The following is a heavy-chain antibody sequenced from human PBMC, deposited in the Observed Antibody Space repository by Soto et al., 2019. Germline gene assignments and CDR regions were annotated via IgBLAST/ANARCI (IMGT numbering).Heavy chain of an antibody. CDR1: GFSLTTDRVS. CDR3: AHAYGGRSLY. V-gene: IGHV2-5*02. CDR2: IYWDDSK. J-gene: IGHJ4*02. Sequence: QITLEESGPTLVKPTQTLTLTCTFSGFSLTTDRVSVGWIRQPPGEALEWLAVIYWDDSKTYRPSLESRLTITKDTSKNQVALTMTNMDSLDTATYYCAHAYGGRSLYWGQGTLVTVSS. D-gene: IGHD1-26*01.